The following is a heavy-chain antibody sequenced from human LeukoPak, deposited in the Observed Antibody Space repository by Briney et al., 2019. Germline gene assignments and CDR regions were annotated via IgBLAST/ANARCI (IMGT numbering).Heavy chain of an antibody. J-gene: IGHJ4*02. D-gene: IGHD1-26*01. CDR2: IYYSGST. CDR3: ARGREWEPKVFDY. CDR1: GGSISGSSYY. Sequence: PSETLSLTCTVSGGSISGSSYYWGWIRQPPGKGLEWIGSIYYSGSTNYNPSLKSRVTISVDTSKNQFSLKLSSVTAADTAVYYCARGREWEPKVFDYWGQGTLVTVSS. V-gene: IGHV4-39*07.